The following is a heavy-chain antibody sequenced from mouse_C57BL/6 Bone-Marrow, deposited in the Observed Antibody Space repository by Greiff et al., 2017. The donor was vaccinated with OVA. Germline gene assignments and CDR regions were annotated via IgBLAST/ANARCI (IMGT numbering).Heavy chain of an antibody. CDR2: ISDGGSYT. V-gene: IGHV5-4*03. J-gene: IGHJ1*03. CDR1: GFTFSSYA. D-gene: IGHD2-14*01. Sequence: DVKLVESGGGLVKPGGSLKLSCAASGFTFSSYAMSWVRQTPEKRLEWVATISDGGSYTYYPDNVKGRFTISRDNDKNNLYLQMSHLKSEDTAMYYGASEGRRGYFDVWGTGTTVTVSS. CDR3: ASEGRRGYFDV.